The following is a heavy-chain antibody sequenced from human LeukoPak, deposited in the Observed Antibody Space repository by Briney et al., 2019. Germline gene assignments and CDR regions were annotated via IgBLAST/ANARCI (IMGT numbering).Heavy chain of an antibody. J-gene: IGHJ4*02. Sequence: SVKVSCKASGGTFSSYAISWVRQAPGQGLEWMGGIIPIFGTANYAQKFQGRVTITADESTSTAYMELSSLRSEDTAVYYCARDRGAYYYGSGSYYTFDYWGQGTLVTVSS. CDR2: IIPIFGTA. D-gene: IGHD3-10*01. CDR3: ARDRGAYYYGSGSYYTFDY. V-gene: IGHV1-69*13. CDR1: GGTFSSYA.